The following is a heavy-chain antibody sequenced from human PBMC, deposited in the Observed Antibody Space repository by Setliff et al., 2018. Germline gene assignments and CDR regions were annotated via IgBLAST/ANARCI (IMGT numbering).Heavy chain of an antibody. V-gene: IGHV1-24*01. Sequence: GASVKVSCKVSGYTLTELSMHWVRQAPGKGLEWMGGFDPEDGETIYAQKFQGRVTMTEDTSTDTAYMELSSLRSEDTAVYYCATQPLQWELLGFDYWGQGTLGTVSS. J-gene: IGHJ4*02. D-gene: IGHD1-26*01. CDR1: GYTLTELS. CDR3: ATQPLQWELLGFDY. CDR2: FDPEDGET.